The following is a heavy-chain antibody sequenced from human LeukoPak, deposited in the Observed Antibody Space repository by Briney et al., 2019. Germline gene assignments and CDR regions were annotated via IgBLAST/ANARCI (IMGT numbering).Heavy chain of an antibody. V-gene: IGHV3-30*09. CDR3: AREGFPLVRDFWSGFSVSYFDY. D-gene: IGHD3-3*01. CDR1: GFTFSSYA. J-gene: IGHJ4*02. CDR2: ISYDGSNK. Sequence: GRSLRLSCAASGFTFSSYAMYWVRQAPGKGLEWVALISYDGSNKYYADSVKGRFVISRDNSKNTLYLQMNSLRAEDTAVYYCAREGFPLVRDFWSGFSVSYFDYWGQGTLVTVSS.